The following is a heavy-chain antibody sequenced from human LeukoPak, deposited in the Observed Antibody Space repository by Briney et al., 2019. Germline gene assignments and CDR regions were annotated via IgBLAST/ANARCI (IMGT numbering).Heavy chain of an antibody. CDR3: ARDYYGSARNFDY. V-gene: IGHV3-30*04. Sequence: PGGSLRLSCAASGFTFSSYAMHWVRQAPGKGLEWVAVISYDGSKKYYADSVKGRFTISRDNSKNMLYLQMNSLRAEDTAVYYCARDYYGSARNFDYWGQGTLVTVSS. CDR1: GFTFSSYA. D-gene: IGHD3-10*01. CDR2: ISYDGSKK. J-gene: IGHJ4*02.